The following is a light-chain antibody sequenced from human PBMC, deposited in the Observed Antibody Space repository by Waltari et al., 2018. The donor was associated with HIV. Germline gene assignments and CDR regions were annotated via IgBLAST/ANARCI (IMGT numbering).Light chain of an antibody. CDR1: QSVSSF. CDR3: QQRSNWPPT. CDR2: DAS. Sequence: EIVLTQSPVTLSLSPGERATLSCRASQSVSSFLAWYQQKPGQAPRLLIYDASNRATGIPARFSGSGSGTDFTLTISSLEPEDSAVYYCQQRSNWPPTFGGGTKVEIK. J-gene: IGKJ4*01. V-gene: IGKV3-11*01.